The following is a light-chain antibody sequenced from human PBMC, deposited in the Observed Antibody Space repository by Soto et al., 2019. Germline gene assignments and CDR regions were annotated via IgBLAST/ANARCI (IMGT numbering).Light chain of an antibody. CDR2: GTS. CDR3: QQYINSPPYT. Sequence: EIVLTQSPGTLSLSPGERATLSCRASQSVSSSYLAWYQQKPGQAPRLLMYGTSKRATGTPDRFSGSGSGTDFTLTISRLEPEDLAVYYCQQYINSPPYTFGQGTKLEIK. CDR1: QSVSSSY. V-gene: IGKV3-20*01. J-gene: IGKJ2*01.